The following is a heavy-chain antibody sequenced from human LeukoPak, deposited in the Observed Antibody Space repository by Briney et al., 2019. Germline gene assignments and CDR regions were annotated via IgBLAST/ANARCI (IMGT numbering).Heavy chain of an antibody. J-gene: IGHJ4*02. CDR3: TRDRIASSIFGVVISPPDY. CDR1: GLPFRDYA. CDR2: IRSKAYGGTT. V-gene: IGHV3-49*04. D-gene: IGHD3-3*01. Sequence: RPRRLSCTASGLPFRDYAMSWVRQAPGKGLAWVGFIRSKAYGGTTEYAASVKGRFTISRDDSKSIAYLQMNSLKTEDTAVYYCTRDRIASSIFGVVISPPDYWGQGTLVTVSS.